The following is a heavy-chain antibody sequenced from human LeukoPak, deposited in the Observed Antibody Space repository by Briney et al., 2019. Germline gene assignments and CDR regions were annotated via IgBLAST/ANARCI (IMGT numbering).Heavy chain of an antibody. CDR2: ISNKINSERK. V-gene: IGHV3-15*07. CDR1: GLIFRDAW. Sequence: GGSLRLSCAASGLIFRDAWMGWVRQAPGKGLEWVGRISNKINSERKDYAAPVRGRFSISRDDSKNTLYLQMNSLKTEDTAVYYCTTDRFVPSYYYDSSGYYGSFDYWGQGTLVTVSS. CDR3: TTDRFVPSYYYDSSGYYGSFDY. D-gene: IGHD3-22*01. J-gene: IGHJ4*02.